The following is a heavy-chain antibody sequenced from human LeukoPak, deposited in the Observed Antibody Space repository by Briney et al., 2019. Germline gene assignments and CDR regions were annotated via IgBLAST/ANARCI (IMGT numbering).Heavy chain of an antibody. D-gene: IGHD3-10*01. J-gene: IGHJ6*02. Sequence: PGGPLRLSCAAFGFTFSSYAMGWVRQAPGKGLEWVSAIGGSGGDTYYADSVKGRFTFSGDNSKNTLYLQMNSLRPEDTALYYCAKAVWFGEFDYYFFGLDVWGQGTTVTVSS. CDR1: GFTFSSYA. CDR2: IGGSGGDT. CDR3: AKAVWFGEFDYYFFGLDV. V-gene: IGHV3-23*01.